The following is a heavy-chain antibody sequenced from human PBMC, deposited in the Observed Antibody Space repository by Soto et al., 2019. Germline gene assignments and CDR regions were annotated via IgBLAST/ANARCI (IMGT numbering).Heavy chain of an antibody. D-gene: IGHD3-16*01. CDR2: IYHSGST. CDR3: ARAWRSVDSYVSGVMDV. V-gene: IGHV4-4*02. Sequence: QVQLQESGPGLVKPSGTLSVTCAGSGGSISSSNWWNWVRHPPGKGLEWIGEIYHSGSTHYNPSLMSRVTITLAKSKQQFSLRVKSVTAADTAVSYCARAWRSVDSYVSGVMDVWGQGTTVAVS. CDR1: GGSISSSNW. J-gene: IGHJ6*02.